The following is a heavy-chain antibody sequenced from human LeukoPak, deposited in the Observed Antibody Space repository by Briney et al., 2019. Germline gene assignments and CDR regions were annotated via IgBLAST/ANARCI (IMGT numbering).Heavy chain of an antibody. CDR3: TRDGSGFYYHYYMDV. D-gene: IGHD6-25*01. Sequence: GGSLRLSCAASGFTFSDYSMNWVRQAPGKGLEWVASISTVSTYTFYAESLKGRISISRDNAKNSLILQMSSLRADDTAVYYCTRDGSGFYYHYYMDVWGKGTTVTVSS. J-gene: IGHJ6*03. V-gene: IGHV3-21*01. CDR2: ISTVSTYT. CDR1: GFTFSDYS.